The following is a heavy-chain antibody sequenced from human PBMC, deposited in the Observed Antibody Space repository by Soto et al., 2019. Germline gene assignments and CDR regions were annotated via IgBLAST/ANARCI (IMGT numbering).Heavy chain of an antibody. CDR3: ARDYYDSSGYSGGFDI. D-gene: IGHD3-22*01. CDR2: IWYDGSNK. CDR1: GFTFSSYG. J-gene: IGHJ3*02. Sequence: PGGSLRLSCAASGFTFSSYGMHWVRQAPGKGLEWVAVIWYDGSNKYYADSVKGRFTISRDNSKNTLYLQMNSLRAEDTAVYYCARDYYDSSGYSGGFDIWGQGTMVTVSS. V-gene: IGHV3-33*01.